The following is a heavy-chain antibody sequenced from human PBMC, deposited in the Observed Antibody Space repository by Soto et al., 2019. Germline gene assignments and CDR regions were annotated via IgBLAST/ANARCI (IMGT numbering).Heavy chain of an antibody. CDR2: IYYSGST. CDR1: GGSISSSSYY. CDR3: AGHYRPIAVAGSFDP. J-gene: IGHJ5*02. Sequence: QLQLQESGPGLVKPSETLSLTCTVSGGSISSSSYYWGWIRQPPGKGLEWIGSIYYSGSTYYNPSLKGRVTISVDTSKNQFSLKLSSVTAADTAVYYCAGHYRPIAVAGSFDPWGQGTLVTVSS. D-gene: IGHD6-19*01. V-gene: IGHV4-39*01.